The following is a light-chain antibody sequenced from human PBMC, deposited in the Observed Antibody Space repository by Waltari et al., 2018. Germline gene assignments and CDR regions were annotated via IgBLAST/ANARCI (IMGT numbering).Light chain of an antibody. V-gene: IGKV2-28*01. J-gene: IGKJ2*01. CDR2: LAS. CDR3: MQALRTGYT. CDR1: QSLLYSNGYGY. Sequence: DIVMSQSPLSLSVSPGEPASISCRSSQSLLYSNGYGYLYWYLQKPGQPPQLLISLASNRAAGVPDRVSGSGSGTDFRLRISSVETEDVGVYDGMQALRTGYTFGQGTKLEIK.